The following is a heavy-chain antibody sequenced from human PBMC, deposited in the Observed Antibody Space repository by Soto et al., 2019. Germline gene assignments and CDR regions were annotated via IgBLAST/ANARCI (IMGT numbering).Heavy chain of an antibody. Sequence: PGGSLRLSCAASGFTFSSYDMHWVRQATGKGLEWVSAIGTAGDTYYPGSVKGRFTISRENAKNSLYLQMNSLRAGDTAVYYCARSPGSGIFYYGMDVWGQGTTVTVSS. J-gene: IGHJ6*02. V-gene: IGHV3-13*01. CDR3: ARSPGSGIFYYGMDV. CDR1: GFTFSSYD. D-gene: IGHD1-26*01. CDR2: IGTAGDT.